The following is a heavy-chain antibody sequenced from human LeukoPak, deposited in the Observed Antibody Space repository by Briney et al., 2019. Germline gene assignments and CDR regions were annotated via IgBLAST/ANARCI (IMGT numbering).Heavy chain of an antibody. D-gene: IGHD6-13*01. J-gene: IGHJ4*02. V-gene: IGHV4-39*07. CDR2: IYYSGST. CDR1: GGSISSSSYY. Sequence: SETLSLTCTVSGGSISSSSYYWGWIRQPPGKGLEWIANIYYSGSTYYNPSLKSRVTISVDTSKNQFSLRLSSVTAADTAVYYCARSRRSWSTFDNWGQGTLVTVSS. CDR3: ARSRRSWSTFDN.